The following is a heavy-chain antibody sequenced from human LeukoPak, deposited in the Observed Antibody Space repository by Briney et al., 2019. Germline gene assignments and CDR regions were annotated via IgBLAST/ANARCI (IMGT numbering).Heavy chain of an antibody. CDR2: IIPIFGTA. CDR1: GGTFSSYA. Sequence: SVKVSCKASGGTFSSYAISWVRQAPGQGLEWMGGIIPIFGTANYAQKFQGRVTITTDESTSTAYMELSSLRSEDTAVYYCACSSSFYYYMDVWGKGTTVTVSS. J-gene: IGHJ6*03. V-gene: IGHV1-69*05. D-gene: IGHD6-6*01. CDR3: ACSSSFYYYMDV.